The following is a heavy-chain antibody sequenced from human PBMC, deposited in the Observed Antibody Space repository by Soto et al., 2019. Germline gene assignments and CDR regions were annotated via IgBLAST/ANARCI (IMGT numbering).Heavy chain of an antibody. CDR3: AREGSYSAYNFAHGIQLWSFDF. J-gene: IGHJ4*02. D-gene: IGHD5-12*01. V-gene: IGHV4-4*07. CDR1: GGSINTFY. Sequence: SETLSLTCTVTGGSINTFYWSWVRQPAGKGLEWIGRIFSSGSTSFNPSLESRVAMSVDTSKNHFSLNLSSVTAADMAVYYCAREGSYSAYNFAHGIQLWSFDFWGQGALVTVSS. CDR2: IFSSGST.